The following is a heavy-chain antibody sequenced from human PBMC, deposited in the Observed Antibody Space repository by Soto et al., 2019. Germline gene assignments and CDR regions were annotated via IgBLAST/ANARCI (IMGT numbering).Heavy chain of an antibody. J-gene: IGHJ6*02. D-gene: IGHD2-15*01. CDR1: GYSVTSSDYY. CDR3: APLSVSLSGPYGIHV. CDR2: MFYSGLT. Sequence: LSLACSVSGYSVTSSDYYWAWIRQPPGKGLEWIGSMFYSGLTYYNPSLKSRVTLSVDTSKNQFSVRLNSVTAADTAVYYCAPLSVSLSGPYGIHVWGQGTTVTVSS. V-gene: IGHV4-39*01.